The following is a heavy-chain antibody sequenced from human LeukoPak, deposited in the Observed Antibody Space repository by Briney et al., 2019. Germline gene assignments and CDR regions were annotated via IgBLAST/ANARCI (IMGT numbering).Heavy chain of an antibody. CDR3: ARRGYSYGYSY. V-gene: IGHV4-61*02. CDR1: GGSISSGSYY. J-gene: IGHJ4*02. D-gene: IGHD5-18*01. Sequence: SETLSLTCTVSGGSISSGSYYWSWIRQPAGKGLEWIGRIYTSGSTNYNPSLKSRVTISVDTSKNQFSLKLSSVTAADTAVYYCARRGYSYGYSYWGQGTLVTVSS. CDR2: IYTSGST.